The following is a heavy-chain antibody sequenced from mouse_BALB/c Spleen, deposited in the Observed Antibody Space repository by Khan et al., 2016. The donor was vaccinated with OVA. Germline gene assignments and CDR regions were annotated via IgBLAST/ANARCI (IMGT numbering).Heavy chain of an antibody. CDR1: GFNIKDTH. CDR3: SPAGTGNYFDY. Sequence: VQLQQSGAELVKPGASVKLSCTASGFNIKDTHMHWVKQRPEQGLEWIGRIDPANDNSKYDPRFQGKATITADTSSNTAYLHLSSLTSKDTAVYYCSPAGTGNYFDYWGQGTTLTVSS. J-gene: IGHJ2*01. D-gene: IGHD4-1*01. V-gene: IGHV14-3*02. CDR2: IDPANDNS.